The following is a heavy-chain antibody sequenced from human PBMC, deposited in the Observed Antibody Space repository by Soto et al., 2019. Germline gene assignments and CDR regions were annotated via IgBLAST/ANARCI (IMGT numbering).Heavy chain of an antibody. Sequence: SETLSLTCAVYGGSFSGYYWSWIRQPPGKGLEWIGEINHSGSTNYNPSLKGRVTISVDTSKNQFSLKLSSVTAADTAVYYCERSRSRYCSSTRCYSPIEALFDWGQGTLVTVSS. CDR2: INHSGST. V-gene: IGHV4-34*01. CDR1: GGSFSGYY. CDR3: ERSRSRYCSSTRCYSPIEALFD. D-gene: IGHD2-2*01. J-gene: IGHJ4*02.